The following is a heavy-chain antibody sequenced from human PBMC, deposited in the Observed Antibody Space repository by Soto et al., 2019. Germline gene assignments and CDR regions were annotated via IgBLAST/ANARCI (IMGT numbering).Heavy chain of an antibody. V-gene: IGHV3-30*18. D-gene: IGHD3-10*01. Sequence: QVQLVESGGGVVQPGRSLRLSCAASGFTFSNFGMHWVRQAPGKGLEWVAAISADGSDKYFSGSVKGRFTISRDNSKNTLFLQMNSLRAEDTALYYCAKGRGGSGSLTPRVDFWGQGTLVTVSS. J-gene: IGHJ4*02. CDR2: ISADGSDK. CDR1: GFTFSNFG. CDR3: AKGRGGSGSLTPRVDF.